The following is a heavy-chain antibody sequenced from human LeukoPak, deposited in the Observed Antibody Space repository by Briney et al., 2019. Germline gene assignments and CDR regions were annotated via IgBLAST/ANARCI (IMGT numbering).Heavy chain of an antibody. CDR1: GFTFSSYS. J-gene: IGHJ4*02. Sequence: GGSLRLSCAASGFTFSSYSMNWVRQAPGKGLEWLSVIYSSGDSYYAASVKGRFTISRDNSKNTLYLQMNSLRAEDTALYYCARVRVDTALDYFDYWGQGTLVTVSS. D-gene: IGHD5-18*01. V-gene: IGHV3-53*01. CDR2: IYSSGDS. CDR3: ARVRVDTALDYFDY.